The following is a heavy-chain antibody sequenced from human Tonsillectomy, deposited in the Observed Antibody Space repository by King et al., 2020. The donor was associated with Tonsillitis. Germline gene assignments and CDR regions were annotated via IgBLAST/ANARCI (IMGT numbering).Heavy chain of an antibody. J-gene: IGHJ4*02. CDR3: ARVPGMIRGVNFDY. D-gene: IGHD3-10*01. V-gene: IGHV3-21*01. CDR1: GFTFNAYD. Sequence: EVQLVESGGGLVKPGGSLRLSCAASGFTFNAYDMNWVRQAPGKGLDWVSSLSRASVYIYYAASVKGRFTISRDNAKNSLYLQMNSLRAEDTAVYYCARVPGMIRGVNFDYWGQGTLVTVSS. CDR2: LSRASVYI.